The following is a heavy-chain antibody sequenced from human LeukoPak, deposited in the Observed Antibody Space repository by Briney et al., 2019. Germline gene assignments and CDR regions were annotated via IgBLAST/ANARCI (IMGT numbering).Heavy chain of an antibody. D-gene: IGHD2-2*01. CDR2: ISGSGGST. CDR1: GFTFSSYA. CDR3: AATSAAALPIYYFDY. J-gene: IGHJ4*02. V-gene: IGHV3-23*01. Sequence: PGGSLRLSCAASGFTFSSYAMSWFRQAPGKGLEWVSAISGSGGSTYYADSVKGRFTISRDNSKNTLYLQMNSLRAEDTAVYYCAATSAAALPIYYFDYWGQGTLVTVSS.